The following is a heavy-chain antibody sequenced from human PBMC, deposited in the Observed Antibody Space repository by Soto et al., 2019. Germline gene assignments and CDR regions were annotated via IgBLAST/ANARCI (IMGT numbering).Heavy chain of an antibody. V-gene: IGHV3-33*01. CDR3: ATEQVGTTIKS. CDR2: IWYDGSNK. D-gene: IGHD1-7*01. J-gene: IGHJ3*01. Sequence: QVQLVESGGGVVQPGRSLRLSCAASGFTFSSYGMHWVRQAPGKGLEWVAVIWYDGSNKYYADSVKGRFTISRDNSKNTLYLQMNSLRAKDTAVYYCATEQVGTTIKSWGQGTMVTVSS. CDR1: GFTFSSYG.